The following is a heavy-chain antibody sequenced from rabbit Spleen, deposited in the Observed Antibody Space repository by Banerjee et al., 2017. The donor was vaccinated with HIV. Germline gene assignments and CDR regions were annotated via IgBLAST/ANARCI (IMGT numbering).Heavy chain of an antibody. V-gene: IGHV1S40*01. CDR1: GLDFSSSYW. J-gene: IGHJ4*01. Sequence: QSLEEYGGDLVKPGASLTLTCKASGLDFSSSYWICWVRQAPGKGLEWIACIDVSGGSTTHYASWAKGRFTVSKTSSTTATLQMTSLTAADTATYFCARDLVAVIGWNFNLWGPGTLVTVS. D-gene: IGHD1-1*01. CDR2: IDVSGGSTT. CDR3: ARDLVAVIGWNFNL.